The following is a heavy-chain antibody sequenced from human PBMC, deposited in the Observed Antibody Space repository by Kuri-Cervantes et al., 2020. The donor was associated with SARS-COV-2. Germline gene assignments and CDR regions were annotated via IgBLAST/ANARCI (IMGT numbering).Heavy chain of an antibody. J-gene: IGHJ6*03. Sequence: GSLRLSCTVSGGSISSYYGSWIRQPAGKGLECIGRIYTSGSTNYNPSLKSRVTMSVDTSKNQFSLKLSSVTAADTAVYYCARANIVVVPAALGAIIYYYYYMDVWGKGTTVTVSS. V-gene: IGHV4-4*07. CDR2: IYTSGST. CDR3: ARANIVVVPAALGAIIYYYYYMDV. CDR1: GGSISSYY. D-gene: IGHD2-2*01.